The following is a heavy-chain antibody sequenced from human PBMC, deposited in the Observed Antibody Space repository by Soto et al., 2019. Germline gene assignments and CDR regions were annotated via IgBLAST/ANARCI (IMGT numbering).Heavy chain of an antibody. V-gene: IGHV4-59*08. CDR1: DFSISNSH. CDR2: IYYTGST. Sequence: SETLSLTCTFSDFSISNSHWSWIPQPPGKGLESIGYIYYTGSTHYNPSLKSRVTISLDVSKNQFFLKMNSVTAADTAVYYCARLSATVAFDIRGQGTMVTVS. CDR3: ARLSATVAFDI. J-gene: IGHJ3*02. D-gene: IGHD1-26*01.